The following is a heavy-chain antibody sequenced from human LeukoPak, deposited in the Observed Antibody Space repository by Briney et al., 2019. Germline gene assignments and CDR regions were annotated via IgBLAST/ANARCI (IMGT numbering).Heavy chain of an antibody. CDR1: GGSISSGDYY. V-gene: IGHV4-61*08. CDR2: IYYIGST. D-gene: IGHD5-18*01. Sequence: PSETLSLTCTVSGGSISSGDYYWSWIRQPPGKGLEWIGYIYYIGSTNYNPSLKSRVTISVDTSKNQFSLKLSSVTAADTAVYYCARSRGYSYGTTFLDYWGQGTLVTVSS. J-gene: IGHJ4*02. CDR3: ARSRGYSYGTTFLDY.